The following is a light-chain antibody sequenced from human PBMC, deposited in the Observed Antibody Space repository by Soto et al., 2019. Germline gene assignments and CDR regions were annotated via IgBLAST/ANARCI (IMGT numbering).Light chain of an antibody. Sequence: EIVLTQSPGTLSLSPGERATLSCRASQSVSSSYLAWYQQKPGQAPRLLIYGASSRATGIPDRFSGSGSGTDFTLTISRLEPEDFAMYYCQQYGSSTLTFGGGTKVDIK. CDR2: GAS. CDR1: QSVSSSY. V-gene: IGKV3-20*01. CDR3: QQYGSSTLT. J-gene: IGKJ4*01.